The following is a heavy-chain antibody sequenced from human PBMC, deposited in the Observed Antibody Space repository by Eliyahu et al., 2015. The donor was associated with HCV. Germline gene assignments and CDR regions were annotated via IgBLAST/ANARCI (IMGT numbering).Heavy chain of an antibody. V-gene: IGHV3-73*01. J-gene: IGHJ3*02. D-gene: IGHD5-18*01. CDR2: MRNKANNYAT. Sequence: EVRLVQSGGGLVQPGGSLKLSCAASGFTFSGCVVHWVRQASGKGLEWVGRMRNKANNYATAYAASVKGRFTISRDDSKNTAYLQMNSLKTEDTAVYYCTRLEDWILGVAFDIWGQGTTVTVSS. CDR3: TRLEDWILGVAFDI. CDR1: GFTFSGCV.